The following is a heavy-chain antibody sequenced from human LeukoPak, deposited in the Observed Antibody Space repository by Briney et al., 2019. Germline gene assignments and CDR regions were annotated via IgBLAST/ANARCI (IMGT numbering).Heavy chain of an antibody. D-gene: IGHD4/OR15-4a*01. V-gene: IGHV3-53*01. CDR3: AGVVDHEYGHYYLVY. CDR1: GFTVSSNY. CDR2: IYSGGST. J-gene: IGHJ4*02. Sequence: GGSLRLSCAASGFTVSSNYMSWVRQAPGEGLEWISFIYSGGSTDYEDSVKGRLTISRDNSKNTLYLQMNSLRAENTAVYYCAGVVDHEYGHYYLVYWGQGTLVTVSS.